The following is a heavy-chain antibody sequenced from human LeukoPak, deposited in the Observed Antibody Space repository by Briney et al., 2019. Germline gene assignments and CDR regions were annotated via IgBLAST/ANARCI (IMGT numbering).Heavy chain of an antibody. Sequence: PGGSLRLSCAASGLTFSNYAMNWVRQAPGKGLEWVSAISGSGGNSYYADSVNGRFTISRDNSKNTLYLQMNSLGADDTAVYYCAKARGGCSGGTCRAFDYWGQGTLVTVSS. CDR2: ISGSGGNS. J-gene: IGHJ4*02. V-gene: IGHV3-23*01. CDR3: AKARGGCSGGTCRAFDY. D-gene: IGHD2-15*01. CDR1: GLTFSNYA.